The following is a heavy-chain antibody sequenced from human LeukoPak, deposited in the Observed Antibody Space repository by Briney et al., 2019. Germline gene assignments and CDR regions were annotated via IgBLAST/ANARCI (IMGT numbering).Heavy chain of an antibody. J-gene: IGHJ4*02. CDR3: ARGLPFSARFDY. D-gene: IGHD3-3*02. V-gene: IGHV1-69*13. CDR1: GGTFSSYA. CDR2: IIPIFGTA. Sequence: GASVKVSCKASGGTFSSYAISWVRQAPGQGLEWMGGIIPIFGTANYAQKFQGRATITADESTSTAYMELSSLRSEDTAVYYCARGLPFSARFDYWGQGTLVTVSS.